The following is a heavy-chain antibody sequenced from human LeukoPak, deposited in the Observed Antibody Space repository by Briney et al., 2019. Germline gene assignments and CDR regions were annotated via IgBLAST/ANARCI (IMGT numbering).Heavy chain of an antibody. CDR2: IYYSGST. CDR1: GGSISSSSYY. D-gene: IGHD1-1*01. J-gene: IGHJ4*02. Sequence: SETLSLTCTVSGGSISSSSYYWGWIRQPPGKGLEWIGSIYYSGSTYYNPSLKSRVTISVDTSKNQFSLKLSSVTAADTAVYYCASRTTGTTPIDYWGQGTLVTVSS. V-gene: IGHV4-39*07. CDR3: ASRTTGTTPIDY.